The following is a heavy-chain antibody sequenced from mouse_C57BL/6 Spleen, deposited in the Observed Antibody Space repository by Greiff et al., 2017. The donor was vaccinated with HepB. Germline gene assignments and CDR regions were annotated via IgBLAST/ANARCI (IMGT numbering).Heavy chain of an antibody. V-gene: IGHV1-61*01. Sequence: QVQLQQPGAELVRPGSSVKLSCKASGYTFTSYWMDWVKQRPGQGLEWIGNIYPSDSETHYNQKFKDKATLTVDKSSSTAYMQRSSLTSEDSAVYYCARSSTTVDYAMDYWGQGTSVTVSS. J-gene: IGHJ4*01. CDR1: GYTFTSYW. CDR2: IYPSDSET. D-gene: IGHD1-1*01. CDR3: ARSSTTVDYAMDY.